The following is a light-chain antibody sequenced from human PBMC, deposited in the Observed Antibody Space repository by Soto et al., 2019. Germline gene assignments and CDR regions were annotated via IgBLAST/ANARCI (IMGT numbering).Light chain of an antibody. J-gene: IGLJ1*01. CDR1: SSDVGAYGA. Sequence: QSALAQPASVSGSPGQSITISCTGTSSDVGAYGAVSWYQQHPGKAPQVIIYRGTKRPSGVSTRFSGAVSGNTASLTVSGLQAEDEAEYYCHSYTSSTTYVFGTGTKVTVL. CDR2: RGT. V-gene: IGLV2-14*02. CDR3: HSYTSSTTYV.